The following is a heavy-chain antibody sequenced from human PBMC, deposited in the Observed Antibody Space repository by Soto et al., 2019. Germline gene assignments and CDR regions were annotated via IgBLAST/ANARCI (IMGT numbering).Heavy chain of an antibody. D-gene: IGHD3-16*02. J-gene: IGHJ4*02. CDR3: ARGPMITFGGVIVRIYDY. CDR2: ISPKSGGT. V-gene: IGHV1-2*02. CDR1: GYTFINYY. Sequence: ASVKVSCKASGYTFINYYMHWVRQAPGQGFEWMGRISPKSGGTNYAQKFQGRVRMTWDTSLKTAYMELSGLKSDDTAVYYCARGPMITFGGVIVRIYDYWGQGTLVTVSS.